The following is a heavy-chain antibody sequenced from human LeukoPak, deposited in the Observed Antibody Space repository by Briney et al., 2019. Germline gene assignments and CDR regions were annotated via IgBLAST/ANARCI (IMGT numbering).Heavy chain of an antibody. V-gene: IGHV4-39*07. CDR3: ARWTAGWTHYYFDY. CDR2: IYYSGST. D-gene: IGHD3/OR15-3a*01. J-gene: IGHJ4*02. CDR1: GGSISSNSYY. Sequence: PSETLSLTCAVSGGSISSNSYYWGWIRQPPGKGLEWIGSIYYSGSTYYNPSLKSRVTISVDTSKNQFSLKLSSVTAADTAVYYCARWTAGWTHYYFDYWGQGTLVTVSS.